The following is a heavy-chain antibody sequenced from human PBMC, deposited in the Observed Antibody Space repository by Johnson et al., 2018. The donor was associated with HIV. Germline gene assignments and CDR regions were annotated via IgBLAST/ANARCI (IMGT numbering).Heavy chain of an antibody. CDR1: GFTFSSYA. D-gene: IGHD6-13*01. J-gene: IGHJ3*02. CDR2: ISYDGSNK. V-gene: IGHV3-30-3*01. CDR3: ARGIGSSWPLDAFDI. Sequence: QVQLVESGGGVVQPGRSLRLSCAASGFTFSSYAMHWVRQAPGKGLEWVAVISYDGSNKYYADSVQGRFTISRDNSKNTLYLQMNSLRAEDTAVYYCARGIGSSWPLDAFDIWGQGTMVTVSS.